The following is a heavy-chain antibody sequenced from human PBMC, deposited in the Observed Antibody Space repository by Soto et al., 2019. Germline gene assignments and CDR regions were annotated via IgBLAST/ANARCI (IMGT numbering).Heavy chain of an antibody. CDR3: ARRYGSCFDY. J-gene: IGHJ4*02. CDR2: IYYSGST. CDR1: GGSISSYY. Sequence: QVQLQESGPGLVKPSETLSLTCTVSGGSISSYYWSWIRQPPGKGLEWIGYIYYSGSTNYNPSLKARVTISVDPPKTQSSRKLSSVTAADTAVYYCARRYGSCFDYWGQGTLVTVSS. D-gene: IGHD5-18*01. V-gene: IGHV4-59*08.